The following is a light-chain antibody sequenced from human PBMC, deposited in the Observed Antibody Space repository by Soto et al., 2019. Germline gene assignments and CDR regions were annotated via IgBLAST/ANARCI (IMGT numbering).Light chain of an antibody. CDR3: QQYSSYSPWYT. J-gene: IGKJ2*01. V-gene: IGKV1-5*01. CDR1: QSISYW. Sequence: DIQMTQSPSTLSASVGDRVTITCRASQSISYWLAWYQQKPGKAPKVLISDASSLESGVPSRFSGSRSGTEFTLTINSLQPDDIATYYCQQYSSYSPWYTFGQGTKLEIK. CDR2: DAS.